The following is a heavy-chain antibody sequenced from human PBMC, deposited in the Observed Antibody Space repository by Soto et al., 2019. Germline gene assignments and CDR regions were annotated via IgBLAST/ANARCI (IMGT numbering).Heavy chain of an antibody. CDR3: ASGYDFWSGYQYPKHPFDP. J-gene: IGHJ5*02. CDR1: GGSISSSSYY. V-gene: IGHV4-39*01. Sequence: SETLSLTCTVSGGSISSSSYYWVLIRQPPGKGLEWIGSIYYSGSTYYNPSLKSRVTISVDTSKNQFSLKLSSVTAADTAVYYCASGYDFWSGYQYPKHPFDPWGQGTLVTVSS. CDR2: IYYSGST. D-gene: IGHD3-3*01.